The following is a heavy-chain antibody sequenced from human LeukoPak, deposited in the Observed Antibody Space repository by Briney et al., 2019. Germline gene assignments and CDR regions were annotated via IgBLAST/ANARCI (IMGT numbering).Heavy chain of an antibody. CDR1: GFTFSSYG. CDR3: AKETFSDSSVDY. J-gene: IGHJ4*02. CDR2: ISYDGSNK. Sequence: GGSLRLSCAASGFTFSSYGMHWVRQAPGKGLEWVAVISYDGSNKYYADSVKGRFTISRDSSKNTLYLQMNSLRAEDTAVYYCAKETFSDSSVDYWGQGTLVTVSS. V-gene: IGHV3-30*18. D-gene: IGHD3-22*01.